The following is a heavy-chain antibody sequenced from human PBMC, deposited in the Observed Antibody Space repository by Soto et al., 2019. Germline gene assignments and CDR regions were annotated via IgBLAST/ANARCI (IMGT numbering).Heavy chain of an antibody. CDR2: ISAYNGNT. CDR3: ARDAPRITMVRGVIIASFPDAFDI. V-gene: IGHV1-18*01. D-gene: IGHD3-10*01. CDR1: GYTLTSYG. Sequence: ASVKVSCXASGYTLTSYGISWVRQAPGQGLEWMGWISAYNGNTNYAQKLQGRVTMTTDTSTSTAYMELRSLRSDDTAVYYCARDAPRITMVRGVIIASFPDAFDIWGQGTMVTVS. J-gene: IGHJ3*02.